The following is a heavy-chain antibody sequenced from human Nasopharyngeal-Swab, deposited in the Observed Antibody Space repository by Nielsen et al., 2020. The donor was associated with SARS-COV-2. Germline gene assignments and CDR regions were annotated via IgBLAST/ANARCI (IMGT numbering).Heavy chain of an antibody. J-gene: IGHJ4*02. CDR1: GFTFSYYW. CDR2: INSDGSRR. D-gene: IGHD6-19*01. Sequence: GESLKISCAASGFTFSYYWMHWVRQPPGKRLVWVSRINSDGSRRCYADSVKGRFTISRDNAKNTLYLQMNSLRAEDTAVYYCASGQWLVRVDYWGQGTLVTVSS. CDR3: ASGQWLVRVDY. V-gene: IGHV3-74*01.